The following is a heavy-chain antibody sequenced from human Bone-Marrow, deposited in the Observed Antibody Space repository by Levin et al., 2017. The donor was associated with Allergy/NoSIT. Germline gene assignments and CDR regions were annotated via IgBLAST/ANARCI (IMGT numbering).Heavy chain of an antibody. CDR3: ARDNGSYYSDAFDI. J-gene: IGHJ3*02. D-gene: IGHD1-26*01. Sequence: SQTLSLTCTVSGGSISSSYWSWIRPPPGKGLEWIGYIYYSGSTNYNPSLKSRVTISVDTSKNQFSLKLSSVTAADTAVYYCARDNGSYYSDAFDIWGQGTMVTVSS. CDR2: IYYSGST. V-gene: IGHV4-59*01. CDR1: GGSISSSY.